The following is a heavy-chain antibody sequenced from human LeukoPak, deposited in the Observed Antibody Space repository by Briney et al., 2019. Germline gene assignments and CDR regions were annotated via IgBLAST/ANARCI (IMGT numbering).Heavy chain of an antibody. Sequence: ASVKVSCDASCHTSNTYGFSWGRQAPGQGLEWIGWIFSYNGQTKYADKFQGRVTMTTDTSKTIAYMELRSLRSDDTAVYFCANVAKGRYFFYYMVVWGKGTTVTVS. CDR2: IFSYNGQT. V-gene: IGHV1-18*01. CDR1: CHTSNTYG. J-gene: IGHJ6*03. CDR3: ANVAKGRYFFYYMVV. D-gene: IGHD5-12*01.